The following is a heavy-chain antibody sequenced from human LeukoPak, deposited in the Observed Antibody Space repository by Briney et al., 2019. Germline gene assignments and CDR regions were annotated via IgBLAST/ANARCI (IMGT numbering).Heavy chain of an antibody. CDR1: GYTFTSYY. D-gene: IGHD6-13*01. J-gene: IGHJ6*02. Sequence: ASVKVSCKASGYTFTSYYMHWVRQAPGQGLEWMGIINPSGGSTSYAQKFQGRVTMTRDTSISTAYMELSRLRSDDTAVYYCARDRSVAAAGYYYYGMDVWGQGTTVTVSS. CDR3: ARDRSVAAAGYYYYGMDV. CDR2: INPSGGST. V-gene: IGHV1-46*01.